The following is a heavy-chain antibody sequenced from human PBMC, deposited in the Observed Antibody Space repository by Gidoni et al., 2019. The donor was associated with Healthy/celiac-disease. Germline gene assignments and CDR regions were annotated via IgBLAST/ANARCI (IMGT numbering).Heavy chain of an antibody. D-gene: IGHD3-16*02. CDR3: ARDSYVWGSYRIPYYFDY. V-gene: IGHV1-18*01. CDR1: GYTFTSYG. CDR2: TSAYNGNT. J-gene: IGHJ4*02. Sequence: QVQLVQSGAAVKNPGASVKVSCKASGYTFTSYGISWVRQSPGQRLEWMGWTSAYNGNTNYAQKLQGRVTMTTDTSTSTAYMELRSLRSDDTAVDYCARDSYVWGSYRIPYYFDYWGQGTLVTVSS.